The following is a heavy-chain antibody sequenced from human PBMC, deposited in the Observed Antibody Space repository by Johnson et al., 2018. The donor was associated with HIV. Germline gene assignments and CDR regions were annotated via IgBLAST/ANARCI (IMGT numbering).Heavy chain of an antibody. CDR2: ISGSGSTI. CDR1: EFILSDYY. Sequence: QVQLVESGGGLVKPGGSLRLSCAASEFILSDYYMSWVRQAPEKGLEWISYISGSGSTIYYADSVKGRFTIYRDTAKNSLYLQMNSLRDVDTAVYYCARDRGGDDAFDIWGQGTMVTVSS. CDR3: ARDRGGDDAFDI. V-gene: IGHV3-11*04. J-gene: IGHJ3*02. D-gene: IGHD3-10*01.